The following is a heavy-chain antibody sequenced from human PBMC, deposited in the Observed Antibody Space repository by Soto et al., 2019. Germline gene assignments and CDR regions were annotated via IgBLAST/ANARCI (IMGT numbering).Heavy chain of an antibody. J-gene: IGHJ4*02. CDR3: AKDLAYDSSGFYSSTKFDY. D-gene: IGHD3-22*01. Sequence: GGSLRLSCAASGFIFSSYAMSWVRQAPGKGLEWVSGISGSGSGGSTYYADSVKGRFTISRDNSKNTLYLQMNSLRAEDTAVYYCAKDLAYDSSGFYSSTKFDYWGQGTLVTV. CDR1: GFIFSSYA. V-gene: IGHV3-23*01. CDR2: ISGSGSGGST.